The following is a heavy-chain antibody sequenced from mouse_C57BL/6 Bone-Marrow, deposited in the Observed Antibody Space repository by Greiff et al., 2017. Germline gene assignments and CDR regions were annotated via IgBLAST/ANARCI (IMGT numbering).Heavy chain of an antibody. D-gene: IGHD1-1*02. CDR2: ISSGSSTI. CDR3: ARTRWGGFDY. CDR1: GFTFSDYG. Sequence: EVQLVESGGGLVKPGGSLKLSCAASGFTFSDYGMHWVRQAPEKGLEWVAYISSGSSTIYYADTVKGRFTISRANAKNTLFLQMTSLRSEDTAMYYCARTRWGGFDYWGKGTTLTVSS. V-gene: IGHV5-17*01. J-gene: IGHJ2*01.